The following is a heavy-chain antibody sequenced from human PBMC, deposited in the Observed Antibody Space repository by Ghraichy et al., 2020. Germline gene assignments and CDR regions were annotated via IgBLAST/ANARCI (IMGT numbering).Heavy chain of an antibody. J-gene: IGHJ4*02. V-gene: IGHV3-23*01. D-gene: IGHD3-10*01. Sequence: GGSLRLSCAASGFIFSSHAMSWVRQAPGKGLEWVSGVSGPGGRTYYADSVKGRFTISRDNANQMLYVQMDSLRVEDTATYYCTRDRATMGRGGFDYWGQGTLDTVPS. CDR3: TRDRATMGRGGFDY. CDR1: GFIFSSHA. CDR2: VSGPGGRT.